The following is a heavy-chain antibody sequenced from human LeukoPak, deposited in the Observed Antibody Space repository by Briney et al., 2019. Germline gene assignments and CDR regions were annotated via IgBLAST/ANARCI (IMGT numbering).Heavy chain of an antibody. CDR2: ISISSSYI. CDR1: GFTFSSYS. V-gene: IGHV3-21*01. Sequence: EGSLRLSCAASGFTFSSYSMNWVRQAPGKGLEWVSSISISSSYIYYADSVTGRFTISRDNAKNSLYLQMNSLRAEDTAVYYCARDLERITLVRGVIPNWFDPWGQGTLVTVSS. D-gene: IGHD3-10*01. CDR3: ARDLERITLVRGVIPNWFDP. J-gene: IGHJ5*02.